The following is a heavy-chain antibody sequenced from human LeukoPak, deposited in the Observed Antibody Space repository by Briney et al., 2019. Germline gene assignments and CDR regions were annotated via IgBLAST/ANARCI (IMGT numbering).Heavy chain of an antibody. CDR3: ARRDAFDV. V-gene: IGHV4-59*01. Sequence: KPSETLSLTCTVSGGSMSNYYWSWIRQAPGKGLEWIGYIYYSGNTNYNPSLKSRVTISIDTSNNQFSLKLSSVTAADTAVYYCARRDAFDVWGQGTMVTVSS. CDR2: IYYSGNT. CDR1: GGSMSNYY. J-gene: IGHJ3*01.